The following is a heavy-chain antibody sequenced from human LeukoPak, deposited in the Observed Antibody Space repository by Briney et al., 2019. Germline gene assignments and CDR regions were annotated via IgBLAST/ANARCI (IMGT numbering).Heavy chain of an antibody. D-gene: IGHD3-10*01. CDR2: ISSSSSYI. V-gene: IGHV3-21*04. CDR3: AIAPPYYYGSGTTFY. Sequence: GGSLRLSCAASGFTFSSYSMNWVRQAPGKGLEWVSSISSSSSYIYYADSVKGRFTISRDNAKNSLYLQMNSLRAEDTAVYYCAIAPPYYYGSGTTFYWGQGTLVTVSS. J-gene: IGHJ4*02. CDR1: GFTFSSYS.